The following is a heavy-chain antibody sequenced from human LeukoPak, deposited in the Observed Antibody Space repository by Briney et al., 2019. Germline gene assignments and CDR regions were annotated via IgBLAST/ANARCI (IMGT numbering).Heavy chain of an antibody. J-gene: IGHJ4*02. CDR3: AKEMRVAGYLDC. CDR1: GFTFSNYA. Sequence: GGSLRLSCAASGFTFSNYAILWVRQAPGKGLEWVAVISYDGSSKNFADSVKGRFTISRDNSKNTLYLQMNSLRVEDTAVYYCAKEMRVAGYLDCWGQGTLVTVSS. D-gene: IGHD6-19*01. CDR2: ISYDGSSK. V-gene: IGHV3-30-3*01.